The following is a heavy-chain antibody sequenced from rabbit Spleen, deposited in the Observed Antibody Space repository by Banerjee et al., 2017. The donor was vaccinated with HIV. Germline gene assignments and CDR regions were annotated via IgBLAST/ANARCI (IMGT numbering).Heavy chain of an antibody. CDR3: ARDTGTSFSTYGMDL. Sequence: QSLEESGGGLVKPGASLTLTCKASGFDFSRGYDMCWVRQAPGKGLEWIACIGAGSSGSTYSATWAKGRFTISKTSSTTVTLQMTSLTAADTATYFCARDTGTSFSTYGMDLWGQGTLVTVS. V-gene: IGHV1S40*01. CDR1: GFDFSRGYD. J-gene: IGHJ6*01. D-gene: IGHD8-1*01. CDR2: IGAGSSGST.